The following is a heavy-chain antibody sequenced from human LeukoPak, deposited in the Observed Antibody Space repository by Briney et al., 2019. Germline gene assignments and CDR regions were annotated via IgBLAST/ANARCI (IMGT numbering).Heavy chain of an antibody. CDR3: AKDLGWELPAEAY. Sequence: GGSLRLSCVASGFTFKNDVMSWVRQAPGKGLEWLATIYGSGVSISYADSVKGRFTISRDNSNNTLYLQMNSLRAEDTAMYYCAKDLGWELPAEAYWGQGILVTVSS. D-gene: IGHD1-26*01. CDR2: IYGSGVSI. CDR1: GFTFKNDV. V-gene: IGHV3-23*01. J-gene: IGHJ4*02.